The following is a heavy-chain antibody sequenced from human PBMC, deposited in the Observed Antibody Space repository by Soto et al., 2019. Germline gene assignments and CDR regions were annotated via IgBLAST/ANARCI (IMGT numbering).Heavy chain of an antibody. V-gene: IGHV1-18*01. J-gene: IGHJ3*02. CDR3: ARVVVIGHDAFDI. CDR1: GYMFSSYG. Sequence: ASEKGSCKASGYMFSSYGISWVRQAPGQGLEWMGWISAYNGNTNYAQKVQGRVTMTTDTSTSTAYMELRSLRSDDTAVYYCARVVVIGHDAFDIWGQGTMVTVSS. CDR2: ISAYNGNT.